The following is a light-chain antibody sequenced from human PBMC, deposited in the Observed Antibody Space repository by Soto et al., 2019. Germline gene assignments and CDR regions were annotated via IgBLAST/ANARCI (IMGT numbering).Light chain of an antibody. CDR2: KAS. CDR3: QQYNSFSM. CDR1: QSISVW. J-gene: IGKJ1*01. V-gene: IGKV1-5*03. Sequence: DIQVTQSPATLSASVGDRVTITCRASQSISVWLAWYQQKAGKAPNLLIYKASRLESGVPSRFSGSGSGTEFTLTISSLQPDDSATYHCQQYNSFSMFGQGTKVDI.